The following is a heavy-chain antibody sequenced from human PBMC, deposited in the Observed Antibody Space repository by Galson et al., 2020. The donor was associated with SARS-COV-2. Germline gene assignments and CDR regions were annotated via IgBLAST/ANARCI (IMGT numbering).Heavy chain of an antibody. J-gene: IGHJ4*02. CDR1: GFTFSIHW. CDR2: IKPDGSDK. CDR3: AGGHWGRDY. D-gene: IGHD7-27*01. Sequence: GESLKISCVGSGFTFSIHWMSWVRQAPGKGLEWVADIKPDGSDKYYVDPVKGRFTIARDNAKNSVYLQMNSLRAEDTAMYYCAGGHWGRDYWGQGTLVTVSS. V-gene: IGHV3-7*04.